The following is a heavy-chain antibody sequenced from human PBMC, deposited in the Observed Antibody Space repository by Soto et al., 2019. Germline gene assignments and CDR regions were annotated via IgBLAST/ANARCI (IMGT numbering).Heavy chain of an antibody. CDR1: GGTFSSYA. Sequence: QVQLVQSGAEVKKPGSSVKVSCKASGGTFSSYAISWVRQAPGQGLEWMGGIIPISGTANYAQKFQGRVTITDDDSTSTAYMELSSLRSEDTAVYYCARSQGSSTSLAIYYYYYYGMDVWGQGTTVTVSS. CDR2: IIPISGTA. V-gene: IGHV1-69*01. J-gene: IGHJ6*02. D-gene: IGHD2-2*01. CDR3: ARSQGSSTSLAIYYYYYYGMDV.